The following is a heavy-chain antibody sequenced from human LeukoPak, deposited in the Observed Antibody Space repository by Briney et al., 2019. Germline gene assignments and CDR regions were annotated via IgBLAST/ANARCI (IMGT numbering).Heavy chain of an antibody. D-gene: IGHD1-26*01. CDR2: ISGDGGST. CDR1: GFTFDDYA. V-gene: IGHV3-43*02. CDR3: AKDTGGATSYYYYGMDV. J-gene: IGHJ6*02. Sequence: PGGSLGLSCAASGFTFDDYAMHWVRQASGKGLEWVSLISGDGGSTYYADSVKGRFTISRDNSKNSLYLQMNSLRTEDTALYYCAKDTGGATSYYYYGMDVWGQGTTVTVSS.